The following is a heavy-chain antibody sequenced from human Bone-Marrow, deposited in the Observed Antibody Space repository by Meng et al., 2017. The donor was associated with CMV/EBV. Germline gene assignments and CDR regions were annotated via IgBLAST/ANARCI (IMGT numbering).Heavy chain of an antibody. Sequence: GGSVRLSCAASGFTFSSYAMHWVRQAPGKGLEWVAVISYDGSNKYYADSVKGRFTISRDNSKNTLYLQMNSLRAEDTAVYYCARGCSSTSCYNHDAFDIWGQGTMVTVSS. CDR2: ISYDGSNK. J-gene: IGHJ3*02. V-gene: IGHV3-30-3*01. CDR3: ARGCSSTSCYNHDAFDI. CDR1: GFTFSSYA. D-gene: IGHD2-2*02.